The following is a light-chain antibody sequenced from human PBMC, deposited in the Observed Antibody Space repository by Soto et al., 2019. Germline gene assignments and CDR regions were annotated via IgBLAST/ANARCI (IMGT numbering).Light chain of an antibody. CDR3: SSSRSGSTTVV. J-gene: IGLJ3*02. Sequence: QSVLTQPASVSGSPGQSITISCTGTTNDIAVYSYVAWYQQHPGKAPNLMIYDVTTRPSGVSDRFSGSKSGDTASLTISGLPAEDADIYYCSSSRSGSTTVVFGGGTKLTVL. V-gene: IGLV2-14*03. CDR1: TNDIAVYSY. CDR2: DVT.